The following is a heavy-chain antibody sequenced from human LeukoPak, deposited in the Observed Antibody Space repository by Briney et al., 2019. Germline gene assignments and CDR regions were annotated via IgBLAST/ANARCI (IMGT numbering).Heavy chain of an antibody. CDR1: GGSFSGYY. CDR2: INHSGST. V-gene: IGHV4-34*01. CDR3: ARGLSITMVRGVIIRHYGMDV. J-gene: IGHJ6*02. Sequence: SETLSLTCAVYGGSFSGYYWSWIRQPPGEGLEWIGEINHSGSTNYNPSLKSRVTISVDTSKNQFSLKLSSVTAADTAVYYCARGLSITMVRGVIIRHYGMDVWGQGTTVTVSS. D-gene: IGHD3-10*01.